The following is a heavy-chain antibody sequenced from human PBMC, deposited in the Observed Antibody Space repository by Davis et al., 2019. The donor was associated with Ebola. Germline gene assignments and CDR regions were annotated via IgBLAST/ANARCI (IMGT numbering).Heavy chain of an antibody. D-gene: IGHD3-22*01. CDR1: GGSFSGYY. CDR2: IYHSGST. Sequence: SETLSLTCAVYGGSFSGYYWSWIRQPPGKGLEWIGSIYHSGSTYYNPSLKSRVTISVDTSKNQFSLKLSSVTAADTAVYYCARGGITMMVVPRDYYYGLDVWGQGTTVTVSS. V-gene: IGHV4-34*01. CDR3: ARGGITMMVVPRDYYYGLDV. J-gene: IGHJ6*02.